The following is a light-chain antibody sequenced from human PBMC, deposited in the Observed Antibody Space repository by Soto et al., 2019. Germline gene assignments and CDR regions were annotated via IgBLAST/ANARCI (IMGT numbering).Light chain of an antibody. J-gene: IGKJ4*01. CDR2: AVS. Sequence: DIQMTQSPSSLSASVGDRVTITCRASQGINNWLAWYQQKPGKAPELLIYAVSYLQSGVPSRFSGSGSGTDFNLPPSRPQQEAFATDFCTQSSPFTPTFGAVTKVDIK. V-gene: IGKV1-12*01. CDR1: QGINNW. CDR3: TQSSPFTPT.